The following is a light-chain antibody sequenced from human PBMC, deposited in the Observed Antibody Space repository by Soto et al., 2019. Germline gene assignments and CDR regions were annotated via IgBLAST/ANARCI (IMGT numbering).Light chain of an antibody. CDR3: QQYNDWPLG. CDR2: GAS. V-gene: IGKV3-15*01. J-gene: IGKJ4*01. Sequence: EIVMTQSPATLSVSPGERATLSCRASQSVSSNLAWYQQKPGQSPRLLIYGASIRATGIPDKFSGSGSGTEFTLTISSLQPEDFAVYYCQQYNDWPLGVGGGPKVEIK. CDR1: QSVSSN.